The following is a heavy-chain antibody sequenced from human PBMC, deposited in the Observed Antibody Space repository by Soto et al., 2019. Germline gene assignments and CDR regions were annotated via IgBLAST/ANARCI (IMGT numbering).Heavy chain of an antibody. CDR1: GFTFSTYW. D-gene: IGHD3-3*01. V-gene: IGHV3-74*01. J-gene: IGHJ3*02. CDR3: AKERGVYGVVRSDDFDI. CDR2: INPDGSST. Sequence: EVQLVESGGGLVHPGGSLRLSCAASGFTFSTYWMHWVRQGPGKGLVWVARINPDGSSTSYADSVKGRFTISRDNAKNTLYLQMNSLRAEDTAVYYCAKERGVYGVVRSDDFDIWCHGTMVTVSS.